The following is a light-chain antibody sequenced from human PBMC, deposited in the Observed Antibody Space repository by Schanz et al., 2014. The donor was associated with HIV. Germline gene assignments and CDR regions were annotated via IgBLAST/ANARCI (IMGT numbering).Light chain of an antibody. Sequence: QSVLTQPPSVSGAPGQRVTISCTGSSSNIGAGYDVHWYQHLPETAPKLLIYGNSNRPSGVPDRFSGSKSGTSASLVITGLQAEDEADYYCQSYDSSLSGDVFGTGTKLTVL. V-gene: IGLV1-40*01. CDR1: SSNIGAGYD. CDR3: QSYDSSLSGDV. CDR2: GNS. J-gene: IGLJ1*01.